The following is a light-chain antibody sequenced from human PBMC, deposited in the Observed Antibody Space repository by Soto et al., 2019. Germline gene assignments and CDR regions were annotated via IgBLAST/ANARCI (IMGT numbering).Light chain of an antibody. Sequence: QSVLTQPPSVSAAPGQKVTISCSGSSSNIGSDFVSWYQQLPATAPKLLIYEDNKRPSGIPDRFSGSKSGTSATLGITGLQTGDEADYYCGAWDTSLSGGVFGGGTKVTVL. CDR1: SSNIGSDF. CDR3: GAWDTSLSGGV. V-gene: IGLV1-51*02. J-gene: IGLJ2*01. CDR2: EDN.